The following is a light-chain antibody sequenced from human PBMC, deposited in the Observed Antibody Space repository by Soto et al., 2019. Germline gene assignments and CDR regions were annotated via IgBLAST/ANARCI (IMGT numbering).Light chain of an antibody. J-gene: IGKJ1*01. Sequence: EIVLTHSPGTLSLSPGDTATLSCRASQTISSNFLAWYQQKPGQAPRLLIYTVSTRATGVPDRFSGSGSGKDLAGAITRLETDDFPVYHCHQSGSYHWTVVQGTKVDI. V-gene: IGKV3-20*01. CDR3: HQSGSYHWT. CDR2: TVS. CDR1: QTISSNF.